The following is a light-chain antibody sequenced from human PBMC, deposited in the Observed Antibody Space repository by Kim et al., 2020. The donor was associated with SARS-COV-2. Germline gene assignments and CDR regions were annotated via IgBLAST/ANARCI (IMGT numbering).Light chain of an antibody. Sequence: KTATISCTRSSGSIASNYVQWYQQRPGSAPTTVIYEDNQRPSGVPDRFSGSIDSSSNSASLTISGLKTEDEADYYCQSYDSSNPWVFGGGTQLTVL. V-gene: IGLV6-57*03. CDR3: QSYDSSNPWV. CDR1: SGSIASNY. J-gene: IGLJ3*02. CDR2: EDN.